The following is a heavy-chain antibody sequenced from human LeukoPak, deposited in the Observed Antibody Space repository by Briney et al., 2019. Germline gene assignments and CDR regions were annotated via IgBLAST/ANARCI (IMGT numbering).Heavy chain of an antibody. CDR1: GVSISSGGYY. D-gene: IGHD2-21*02. Sequence: SETLSLTCTVSGVSISSGGYYWSWLRQHPGKGLEWIGYIYYSGSTYYNPSLKSRVTISVDTSKNQFSLKLSSVTAADTAVYYCARTGQGTAADYWGQGTLVTVSS. J-gene: IGHJ4*02. CDR2: IYYSGST. V-gene: IGHV4-31*03. CDR3: ARTGQGTAADY.